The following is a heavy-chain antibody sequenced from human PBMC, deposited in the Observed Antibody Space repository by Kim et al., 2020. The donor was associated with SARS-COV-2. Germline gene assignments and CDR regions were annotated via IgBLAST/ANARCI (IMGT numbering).Heavy chain of an antibody. J-gene: IGHJ3*01. CDR1: GFTFSSYA. Sequence: GGSLRLSCAASGFTFSSYAMHWVRQAPGKGLEWVAVISYDGSNKYYADSVKGRFTISRDNSKNTLYLQMNSLRAEDTAVYYCARERGKRITMVRGGIPGAFDVWGQGTMVTVSS. CDR3: ARERGKRITMVRGGIPGAFDV. CDR2: ISYDGSNK. V-gene: IGHV3-30*04. D-gene: IGHD3-10*01.